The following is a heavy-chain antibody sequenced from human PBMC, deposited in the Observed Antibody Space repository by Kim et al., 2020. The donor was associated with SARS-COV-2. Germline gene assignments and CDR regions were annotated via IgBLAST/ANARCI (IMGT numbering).Heavy chain of an antibody. CDR1: GYTFTSYG. D-gene: IGHD5-12*01. CDR3: ARVRTNVDIVATIGLYNYYGMDV. J-gene: IGHJ6*02. CDR2: ISAYNGNT. Sequence: ASVKVSCKASGYTFTSYGISWVRQAPGQGLEWMGWISAYNGNTNYAQKVQGRVTMTTDTSTSTAYMELRSLRSDDTAVYYCARVRTNVDIVATIGLYNYYGMDVWGQGTTVTVSS. V-gene: IGHV1-18*01.